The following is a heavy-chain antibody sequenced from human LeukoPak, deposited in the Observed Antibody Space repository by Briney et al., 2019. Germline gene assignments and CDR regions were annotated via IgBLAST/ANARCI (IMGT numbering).Heavy chain of an antibody. J-gene: IGHJ3*02. V-gene: IGHV4-39*01. CDR1: GGSLSSGTYY. Sequence: SETLSLTCTVSGGSLSSGTYYWGWIRQPPGKGLEWIGSISYGGSTYYDPPLKSRVTVSVDTSKNQFSLKLTSVTAADTAVYYCARLRSITIFGVVTHDAFDIWGQGTMVTVSS. CDR2: ISYGGST. D-gene: IGHD3-3*01. CDR3: ARLRSITIFGVVTHDAFDI.